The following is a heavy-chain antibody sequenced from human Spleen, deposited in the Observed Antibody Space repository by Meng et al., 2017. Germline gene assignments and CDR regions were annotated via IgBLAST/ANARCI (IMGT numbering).Heavy chain of an antibody. J-gene: IGHJ1*01. CDR2: INTDGSTT. D-gene: IGHD1-1*01. CDR3: TNDRLNH. CDR1: GFTFSGHW. V-gene: IGHV3-74*01. Sequence: GESLKISCAASGFTFSGHWMHWVLQAPGKGLVWVSRINTDGSTTTYADSVKGRFTISRDNAKNTLYLQMNSLRAEDTAVYYYTNDRLNHWGQGTLVTVSS.